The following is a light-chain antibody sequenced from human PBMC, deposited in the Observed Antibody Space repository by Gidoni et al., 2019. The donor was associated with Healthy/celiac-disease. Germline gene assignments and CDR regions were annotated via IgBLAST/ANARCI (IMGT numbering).Light chain of an antibody. CDR3: QQYGSSPWT. Sequence: ELVLTQSPGTLSLSPGERATLSCRASQSVSSSHLAWYQQQPGQAPRLLIYGASSRATGIPDRFSGSGSGTDFTLTISRLEPEDFAVYYCQQYGSSPWTFGQGTKVEIK. CDR2: GAS. V-gene: IGKV3-20*01. CDR1: QSVSSSH. J-gene: IGKJ1*01.